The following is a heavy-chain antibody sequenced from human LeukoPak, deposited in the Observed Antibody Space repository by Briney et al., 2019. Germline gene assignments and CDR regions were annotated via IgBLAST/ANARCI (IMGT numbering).Heavy chain of an antibody. CDR3: ARGDILTGNWPVY. V-gene: IGHV4-34*01. CDR2: ISHSGSS. J-gene: IGHJ4*02. D-gene: IGHD3-9*01. CDR1: GESFSGYY. Sequence: NPSETLSLTCAVYGESFSGYYWSWIRQPPGKGLEWIGEISHSGSSNYSPSLKNRVTISVDTSKNQFSLKLSSVTAADTAVYYCARGDILTGNWPVYWGQGTLVTVSS.